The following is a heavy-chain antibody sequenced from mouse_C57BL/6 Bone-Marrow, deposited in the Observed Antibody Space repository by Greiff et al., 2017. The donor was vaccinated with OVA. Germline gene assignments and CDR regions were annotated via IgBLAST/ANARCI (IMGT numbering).Heavy chain of an antibody. V-gene: IGHV5-16*01. D-gene: IGHD2-2*01. J-gene: IGHJ2*01. Sequence: EVQVVASAGGLVQPGSSMKLSCTASGFTFSDYYMAWVRQVPEKGLEWVANINYDGSSTYYLDSLKSRFIISRDNAKNILYLQMSSLKSEDTATYYCARDLVYYFDYWGQGTTLTVSS. CDR1: GFTFSDYY. CDR3: ARDLVYYFDY. CDR2: INYDGSST.